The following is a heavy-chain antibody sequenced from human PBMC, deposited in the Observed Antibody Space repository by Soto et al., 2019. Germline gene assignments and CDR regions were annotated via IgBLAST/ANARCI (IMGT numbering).Heavy chain of an antibody. CDR3: AKDLGYCSGGSCYGSWFDP. J-gene: IGHJ5*02. D-gene: IGHD2-15*01. Sequence: GGSLRLSCAASGSTFSSYAMSWVRQAPGKGLEWVSAISGSGGSTYYADSVKGRFTISRDNSKNTLYLQMNSLRAEDTAVYYCAKDLGYCSGGSCYGSWFDPWGQGTRVTVAS. V-gene: IGHV3-23*01. CDR2: ISGSGGST. CDR1: GSTFSSYA.